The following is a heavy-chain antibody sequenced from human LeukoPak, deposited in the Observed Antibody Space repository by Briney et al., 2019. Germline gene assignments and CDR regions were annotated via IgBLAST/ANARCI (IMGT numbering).Heavy chain of an antibody. V-gene: IGHV3-23*01. D-gene: IGHD3-9*01. CDR1: GFTFSSYG. CDR3: ANVDILTGYYNPLFDY. Sequence: GGSLRLSCAASGFTFSSYGMSWVRQAPGKGLEWVSAISGSGGSTYYADSVKGRFTISRDNSKNTLYLQMNSLRAEDTAVYYCANVDILTGYYNPLFDYWGQGTLVTVSS. J-gene: IGHJ4*02. CDR2: ISGSGGST.